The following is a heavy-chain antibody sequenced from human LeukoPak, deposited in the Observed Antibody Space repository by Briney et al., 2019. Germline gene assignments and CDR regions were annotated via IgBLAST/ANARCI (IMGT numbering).Heavy chain of an antibody. CDR2: ISSSSSYI. V-gene: IGHV3-21*03. CDR1: GFTFSSYS. J-gene: IGHJ4*02. D-gene: IGHD5-18*01. Sequence: GGSLRLSCAASGFTFSSYSMNWVRQAPGKGLEWVSSISSSSSYIYYADSVKGRFTISRDNAKNSLYLQMNSLKSEDTGFYYCTTGGYSFHYLYVNWGQGTLVRVSS. CDR3: TTGGYSFHYLYVN.